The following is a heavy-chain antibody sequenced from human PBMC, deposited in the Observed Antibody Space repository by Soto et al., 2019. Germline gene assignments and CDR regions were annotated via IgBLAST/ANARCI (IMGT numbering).Heavy chain of an antibody. CDR1: GASVSSGTFY. V-gene: IGHV4-61*01. CDR2: LSYTGST. CDR3: ARGDFINCFVP. J-gene: IGHJ5*02. Sequence: QMQLQESGPGLVKPSETLSLTCTVSGASVSSGTFYWTWIRQPPGKGLEWIGYLSYTGSTNYNPSLQGQATTSVDTSSNRFSLRLTSVTAGDAALCVCARGDFINCFVPWRQGTLVTVSS.